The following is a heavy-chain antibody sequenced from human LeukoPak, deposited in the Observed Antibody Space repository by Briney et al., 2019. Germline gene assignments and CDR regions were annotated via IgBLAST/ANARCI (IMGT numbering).Heavy chain of an antibody. J-gene: IGHJ4*02. CDR3: AKGYYGSGSYLDY. Sequence: GGSLRLSCAASGFTFRSYGMHWVRQAPGKGLEWVAVISYDGSNKYYADSVKGRFTISRDNSKNTLYLQMNSLRAEDTAVYYCAKGYYGSGSYLDYWGQGTLVTVSS. CDR1: GFTFRSYG. D-gene: IGHD3-10*01. CDR2: ISYDGSNK. V-gene: IGHV3-30*18.